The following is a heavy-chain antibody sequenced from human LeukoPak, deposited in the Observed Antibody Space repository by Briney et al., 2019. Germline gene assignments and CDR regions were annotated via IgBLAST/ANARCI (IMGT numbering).Heavy chain of an antibody. CDR3: AREHDVLTGFGFDY. D-gene: IGHD3-9*01. Sequence: GASVKVSCKASGYTFNTCAIQWVRQAPGQRLEWLGWINVATGNTKYSQKFQDRLTISRDTSASIAYMELSRLRSEDTAVYFCAREHDVLTGFGFDYWGQGTPVTVSS. J-gene: IGHJ4*02. CDR2: INVATGNT. CDR1: GYTFNTCA. V-gene: IGHV1-3*01.